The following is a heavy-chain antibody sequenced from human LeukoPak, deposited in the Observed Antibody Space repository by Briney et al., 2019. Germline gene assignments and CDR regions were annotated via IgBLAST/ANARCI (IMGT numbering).Heavy chain of an antibody. Sequence: ASVKVSCKASGYTFTGYYMHWVRQAPGQGLEWMGWINPNSGDTNYADKFQGRVTMTRDRSISTAYMDLSGLTSDDTAVYYCVRRGAAYVYDYWGQGTLVTVSS. CDR3: VRRGAAYVYDY. CDR2: INPNSGDT. CDR1: GYTFTGYY. D-gene: IGHD1-26*01. V-gene: IGHV1-2*02. J-gene: IGHJ4*02.